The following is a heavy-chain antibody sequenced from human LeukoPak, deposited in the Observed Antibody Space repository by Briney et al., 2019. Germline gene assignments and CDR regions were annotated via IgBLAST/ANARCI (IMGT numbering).Heavy chain of an antibody. CDR2: INWNGGST. CDR3: ARYSGLGHRFGELLSPFDY. Sequence: GGSLRLSCAASGFTFSSYAMSWVRQAPGKGLEWVSGINWNGGSTGYADSVKGRFTISRDNAKNSLYLQMNSLRAEDTALYYCARYSGLGHRFGELLSPFDYWGQGTLVTVSS. CDR1: GFTFSSYA. J-gene: IGHJ4*02. V-gene: IGHV3-20*04. D-gene: IGHD3-10*01.